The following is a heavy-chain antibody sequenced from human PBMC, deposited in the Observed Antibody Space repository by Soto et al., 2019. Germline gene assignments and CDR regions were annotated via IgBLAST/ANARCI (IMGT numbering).Heavy chain of an antibody. D-gene: IGHD5-12*01. Sequence: LKNCCKGSGYSFSSYWIGWVGQMAGEGPEWMGIIYPGDSDTRYSPSFQGQVTISADKSISTAYLQWSSLKASDTAMYYCARTARGGWIDYYYYYYGMDVWGQGTTVTVSS. CDR3: ARTARGGWIDYYYYYYGMDV. V-gene: IGHV5-51*01. CDR1: GYSFSSYW. J-gene: IGHJ6*02. CDR2: IYPGDSDT.